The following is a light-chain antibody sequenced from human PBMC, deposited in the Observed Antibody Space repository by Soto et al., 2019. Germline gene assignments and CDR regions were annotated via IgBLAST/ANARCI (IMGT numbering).Light chain of an antibody. CDR1: QSVSSNY. Sequence: EIVLTQSPGTLSFSPGERSCLACRASQSVSSNYLAWYQQKSGQAPSLLIYDVSRRATGIPERFSGSGSGTDFTLIISRLEPEDFTVYYCQQYGSSPRTFGQGAKADTK. V-gene: IGKV3-20*01. CDR3: QQYGSSPRT. CDR2: DVS. J-gene: IGKJ1*01.